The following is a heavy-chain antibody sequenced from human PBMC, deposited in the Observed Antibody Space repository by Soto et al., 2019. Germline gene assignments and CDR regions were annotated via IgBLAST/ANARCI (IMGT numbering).Heavy chain of an antibody. CDR3: ARPGYSNYGPGVDV. CDR1: GFTFSVYW. D-gene: IGHD4-4*01. J-gene: IGHJ6*02. Sequence: EVQLVESGGGLVQPGGSLRLSCAASGFTFSVYWMHWVRQAPGKGLVWVSRIDSDGSTTSYADSVKGRFTISRDNAKSTLYLQMNSLRAEDTAVYYCARPGYSNYGPGVDVWGQGTTVTLSS. V-gene: IGHV3-74*01. CDR2: IDSDGSTT.